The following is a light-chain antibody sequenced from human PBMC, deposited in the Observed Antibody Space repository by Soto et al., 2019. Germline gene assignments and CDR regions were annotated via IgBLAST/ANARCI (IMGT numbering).Light chain of an antibody. J-gene: IGKJ4*01. CDR1: KDIAIY. Sequence: IQLTQSPSSLFASVGDRVTITCRASKDIAIYLAWYQQKPGEAPKLLIYAAFTLYGGVPSRFSGSGSGTDLAIKITSLEAEDFGTYYCQQLSMYPSTLGGGTKVEIK. CDR2: AAF. CDR3: QQLSMYPST. V-gene: IGKV1-9*01.